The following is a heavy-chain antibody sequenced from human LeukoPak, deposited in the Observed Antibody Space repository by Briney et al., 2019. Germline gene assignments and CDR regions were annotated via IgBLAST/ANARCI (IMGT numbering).Heavy chain of an antibody. CDR1: GGSISSYY. CDR3: ARRSPIYDSSGYYYLPFDY. CDR2: IYYSGST. J-gene: IGHJ4*02. V-gene: IGHV4-59*01. D-gene: IGHD3-22*01. Sequence: SETLSLTCTVSGGSISSYYWSWIRQPPGKGLEWIGYIYYSGSTNYNPSLKSRVTISVDTSKNQFSLKLSSVTAADTAVYYCARRSPIYDSSGYYYLPFDYWGQGTLVTVSS.